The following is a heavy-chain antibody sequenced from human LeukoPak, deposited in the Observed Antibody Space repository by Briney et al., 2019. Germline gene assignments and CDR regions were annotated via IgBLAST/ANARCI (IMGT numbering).Heavy chain of an antibody. V-gene: IGHV3-15*01. CDR3: TTGRGRGFFDS. Sequence: GGSLILSCAASGFTFSKAWMSWVRQAPGKGLEWVGRIKSKTDGGTTDYAAPVRGRFTISRDDSKSTLYLQMNSLKTEDTAVYDCTTGRGRGFFDSWGQGTLVTVSS. J-gene: IGHJ4*02. CDR1: GFTFSKAW. D-gene: IGHD3-10*01. CDR2: IKSKTDGGTT.